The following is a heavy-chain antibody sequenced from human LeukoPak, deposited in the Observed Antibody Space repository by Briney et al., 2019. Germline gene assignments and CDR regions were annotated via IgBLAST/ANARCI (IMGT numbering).Heavy chain of an antibody. CDR1: GGSFSGYY. D-gene: IGHD3-9*01. Sequence: SETLSLTCAVYGGSFSGYYWSWIRQPPGKGLEWIGEINHSGSTNYNPSLKSRVTISVDTSKNQFSLKLSSVTAADTAVYYCARGIAYYDILTGYRTYYFDYWGQGTLATVSS. CDR3: ARGIAYYDILTGYRTYYFDY. V-gene: IGHV4-34*01. J-gene: IGHJ4*02. CDR2: INHSGST.